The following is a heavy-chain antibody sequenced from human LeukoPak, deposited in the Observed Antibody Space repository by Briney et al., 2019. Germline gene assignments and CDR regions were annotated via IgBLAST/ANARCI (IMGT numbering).Heavy chain of an antibody. D-gene: IGHD3-3*01. CDR3: ARLPSDLGYFDY. Sequence: SETLSLTCTVSGGSMRSYYWSWIRQPPGKGLEWIGYIYYSGTTKYNPSLKSRVTISVDTSKNQFSLKLNSLTAADTAVYYCARLPSDLGYFDYWGQGTLVTVSS. CDR2: IYYSGTT. V-gene: IGHV4-59*01. J-gene: IGHJ4*02. CDR1: GGSMRSYY.